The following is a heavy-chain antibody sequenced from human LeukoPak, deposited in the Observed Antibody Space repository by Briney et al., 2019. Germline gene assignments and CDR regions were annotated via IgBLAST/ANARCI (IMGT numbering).Heavy chain of an antibody. J-gene: IGHJ4*02. Sequence: PGGSLRLSCAASGFTFSSYSMNWVRQAPGKGLEWVSYISSSSSTIYYADPVKGRFTVSRDNSKNTLYLQMNSLRAEDTAVYYCVKGLVQTTMSYSVDYWGQGALVTVSS. D-gene: IGHD1-1*01. CDR3: VKGLVQTTMSYSVDY. CDR2: ISSSSSTI. CDR1: GFTFSSYS. V-gene: IGHV3-48*01.